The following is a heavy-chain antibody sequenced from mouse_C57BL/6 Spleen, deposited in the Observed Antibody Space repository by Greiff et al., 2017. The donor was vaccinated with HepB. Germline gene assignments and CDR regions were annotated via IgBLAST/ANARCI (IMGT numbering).Heavy chain of an antibody. CDR1: GYSITSGYY. J-gene: IGHJ1*03. D-gene: IGHD3-3*01. CDR3: ARGGARRYFDV. Sequence: DVQLQESGPGLVKPSQSLSLTCSVTGYSITSGYYWNWIRQFPGNKLEWMGYISYDGSNNYNPSLKNRISITRDTSKNQFFLKLNSVTTEDTATYYCARGGARRYFDVWGTGTTVTVSS. CDR2: ISYDGSN. V-gene: IGHV3-6*01.